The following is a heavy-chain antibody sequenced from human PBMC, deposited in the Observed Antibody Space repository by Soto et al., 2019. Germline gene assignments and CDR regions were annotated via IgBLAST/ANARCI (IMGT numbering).Heavy chain of an antibody. CDR3: ARATYYYDSSGYSDDY. V-gene: IGHV1-46*01. D-gene: IGHD3-22*01. CDR1: GYTFTSYY. Sequence: ASVKVSCKASGYTFTSYYMHWVRQAPGQGLEWMGIINPSGGSTSYAQKFQGRVTMTRDTSTSTVYMELSSLRSEDTAVYYCARATYYYDSSGYSDDYWGQGTLVTVSS. J-gene: IGHJ4*02. CDR2: INPSGGST.